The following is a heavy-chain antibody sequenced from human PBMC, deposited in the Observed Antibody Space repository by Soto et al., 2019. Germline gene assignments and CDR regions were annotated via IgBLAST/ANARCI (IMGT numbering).Heavy chain of an antibody. V-gene: IGHV4-59*08. CDR3: AGRWGSAADY. CDR2: FYYSGST. J-gene: IGHJ4*02. Sequence: SGTLSLTCTVSGGSISSYYWSWIRQPPGKGLEWIGYFYYSGSTNYNPSLKSRVTISVDTSKNQFSLKLSSVTVADTAVYYCAGRWGSAADYWGQGTLVTVSS. CDR1: GGSISSYY. D-gene: IGHD2-15*01.